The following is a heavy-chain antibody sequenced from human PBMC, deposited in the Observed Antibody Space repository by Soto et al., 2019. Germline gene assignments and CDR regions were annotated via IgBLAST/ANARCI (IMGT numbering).Heavy chain of an antibody. CDR3: ARDRADITFFGVVSFVGCDGMDV. Sequence: GASVKVSCKASGGTFSSYAISWVRQAPGQGLEWMGGIIPIFGTANYAQKFQGRLTITADESTSTAYMELSSLRSEDTAVYYCARDRADITFFGVVSFVGCDGMDVWGQGTTVTVSS. CDR1: GGTFSSYA. D-gene: IGHD3-3*01. CDR2: IIPIFGTA. J-gene: IGHJ6*02. V-gene: IGHV1-69*13.